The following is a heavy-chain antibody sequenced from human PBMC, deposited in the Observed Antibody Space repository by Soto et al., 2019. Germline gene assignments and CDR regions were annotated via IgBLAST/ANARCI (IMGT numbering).Heavy chain of an antibody. V-gene: IGHV3-21*01. CDR1: GFTFSSYS. CDR2: ISSSSSYI. CDR3: ARAYCRGGSCYSGDLFDY. D-gene: IGHD2-15*01. Sequence: GGSLRLSCAASGFTFSSYSMNWVRQAPGKGLEWVSSISSSSSYIYYADSLKGRFTISRDNAENSLYLQVNSLRAEDTAVYYCARAYCRGGSCYSGDLFDYWGQGTLVTVS. J-gene: IGHJ4*02.